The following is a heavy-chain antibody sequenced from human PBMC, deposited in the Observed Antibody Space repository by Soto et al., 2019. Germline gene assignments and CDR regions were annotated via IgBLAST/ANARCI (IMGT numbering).Heavy chain of an antibody. Sequence: GASVKVSCKASGYTFTSYYMHWVRQAPGQGLEWMGGIIPIFGTANYAQKFQGRVTITADESTSTAYMELSSLRSEDTAVYYCARDPRGYDSSGYYYGMDVWGQGTTVTVSS. CDR3: ARDPRGYDSSGYYYGMDV. D-gene: IGHD5-12*01. CDR2: IIPIFGTA. CDR1: GYTFTSYY. V-gene: IGHV1-69*13. J-gene: IGHJ6*02.